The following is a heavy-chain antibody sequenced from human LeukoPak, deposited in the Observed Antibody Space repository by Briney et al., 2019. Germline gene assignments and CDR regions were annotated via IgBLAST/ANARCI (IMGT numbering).Heavy chain of an antibody. CDR1: EFTFSSYG. V-gene: IGHV3-21*01. CDR2: MSSSGSYT. J-gene: IGHJ3*02. Sequence: PGGSLRLSCVASEFTFSSYGMSWVRQAPGKGLEWVSSMSSSGSYTYYADSVKGRFTISRDNAKHTLYLQMNSLRAEDTAVYYCAKDVGSYYDSSCSYDAFDIWGQGTMVTVSS. D-gene: IGHD3-22*01. CDR3: AKDVGSYYDSSCSYDAFDI.